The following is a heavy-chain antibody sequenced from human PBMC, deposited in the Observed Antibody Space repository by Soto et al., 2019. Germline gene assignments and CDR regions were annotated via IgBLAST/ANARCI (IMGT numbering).Heavy chain of an antibody. V-gene: IGHV3-30*18. Sequence: QVQLVESGGGVVQPGRSLRLSCAASGFTFSSYGMHWVRQAPGKGLEWVAVISYDGSNKYYADSVKGRFTISRDNSKNTLYLQMNSLRAEDTAVYYCAKGLGSSGYYPAQILYYYYYGMDVWGQGTTVTVSS. CDR2: ISYDGSNK. J-gene: IGHJ6*02. CDR1: GFTFSSYG. D-gene: IGHD3-22*01. CDR3: AKGLGSSGYYPAQILYYYYYGMDV.